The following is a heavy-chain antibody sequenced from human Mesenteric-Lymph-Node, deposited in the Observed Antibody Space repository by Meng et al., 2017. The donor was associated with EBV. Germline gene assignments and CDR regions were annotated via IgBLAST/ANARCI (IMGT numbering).Heavy chain of an antibody. CDR1: GYTFTTHG. D-gene: IGHD5-18*01. CDR2: IGGNNGNT. V-gene: IGHV1-18*01. Sequence: QVQLVQSGAEVKKPGASVKVSCKTSGYTFTTHGITWVRQAPGQGLEWMGWIGGNNGNTFYAEEFQGRVTMTTDTSTNTVHMELRSLISDDTALYYCARDQLWPETPDYWGQGTLVTVSS. J-gene: IGHJ4*02. CDR3: ARDQLWPETPDY.